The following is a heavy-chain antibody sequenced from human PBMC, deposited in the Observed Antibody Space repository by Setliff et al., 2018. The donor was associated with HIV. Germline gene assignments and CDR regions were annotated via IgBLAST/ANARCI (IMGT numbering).Heavy chain of an antibody. CDR1: GFIFNNYG. D-gene: IGHD4-17*01. Sequence: GGSLRLSCAASGFIFNNYGMSWVRQAPGKGLEWVSGIRDSGVSFYYADSVMGRFSISRDNSRNTLYLQMNSLRVEDTAIYYCTKGVQRLRPYYFDSWGQGTLVTVSS. CDR3: TKGVQRLRPYYFDS. CDR2: IRDSGVSF. J-gene: IGHJ4*02. V-gene: IGHV3-23*01.